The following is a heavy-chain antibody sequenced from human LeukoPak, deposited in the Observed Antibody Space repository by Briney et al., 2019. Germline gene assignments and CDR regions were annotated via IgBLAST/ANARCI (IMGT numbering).Heavy chain of an antibody. Sequence: GGSLRLSCAASGFTFSSYSMNWVRQAPGKGLEWVSSISSSSSYIYYADSVKGRFTISRDNAKNSLYLQMNSLRAEDTAVYYCARDRVAQYFDWLSHYYYYGMDVWGQGTTVTVSS. CDR1: GFTFSSYS. CDR3: ARDRVAQYFDWLSHYYYYGMDV. D-gene: IGHD3-9*01. V-gene: IGHV3-21*01. J-gene: IGHJ6*02. CDR2: ISSSSSYI.